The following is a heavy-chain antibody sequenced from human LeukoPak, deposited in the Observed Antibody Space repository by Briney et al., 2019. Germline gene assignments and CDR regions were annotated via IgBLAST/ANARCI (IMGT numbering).Heavy chain of an antibody. CDR2: IWYDGSNK. J-gene: IGHJ5*02. D-gene: IGHD6-13*01. CDR3: ARGGGSSSWYDWFDP. CDR1: GFTFSSYW. V-gene: IGHV3-33*08. Sequence: PGGSLRLSCAASGFTFSSYWMHWVRQAPGKGLEWVAVIWYDGSNKYYADSVKGRFTISRDNSKNTLYLQMNSLRAEDTAVYYCARGGGSSSWYDWFDPWGQGTLVTVSS.